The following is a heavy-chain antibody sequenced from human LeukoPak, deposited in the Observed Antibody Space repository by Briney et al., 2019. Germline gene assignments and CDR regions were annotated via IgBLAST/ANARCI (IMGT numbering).Heavy chain of an antibody. CDR3: GRRHCGGDCYDFDY. CDR1: GGSISSSNYY. D-gene: IGHD2-21*02. CDR2: IFYSGST. J-gene: IGHJ4*02. V-gene: IGHV4-39*01. Sequence: PSETLSLTCTVSGGSISSSNYYWGWVRQPPGKGLEWSGNIFYSGSTSYNPSLKSRVTLSVDTSKNQFSLKLTPVTAADTAVYYCGRRHCGGDCYDFDYWGQRTLVTVSS.